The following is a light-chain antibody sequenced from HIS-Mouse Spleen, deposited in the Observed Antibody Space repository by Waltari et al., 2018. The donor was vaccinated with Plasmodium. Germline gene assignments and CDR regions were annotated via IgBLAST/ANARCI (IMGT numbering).Light chain of an antibody. V-gene: IGLV2-8*01. J-gene: IGLJ2*01. CDR1: SSDVGGYNY. CDR2: EVS. Sequence: QSALTQPPSASGSPGQSVTISCTGTSSDVGGYNYVSWSQQHPGKAPKLMIYEVSNRPSGVPDRFSGSKSGNTASLTVSGLQAEDEADYYCSSYAGSNNVVFGGGTKLTVL. CDR3: SSYAGSNNVV.